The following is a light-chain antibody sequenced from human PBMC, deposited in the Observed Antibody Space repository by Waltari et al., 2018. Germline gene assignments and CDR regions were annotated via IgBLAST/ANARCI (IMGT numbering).Light chain of an antibody. V-gene: IGKV3-11*01. Sequence: IVLTQSPATLSLSPGERATLSCRASQSVTSYLAWYQQKPGQAPRLLIYDASHRATGIPARLSGSGSGTDFTLTISSREPEEFAVYYCQQRSNWPPITFGQGTRLEIK. CDR2: DAS. CDR1: QSVTSY. CDR3: QQRSNWPPIT. J-gene: IGKJ5*01.